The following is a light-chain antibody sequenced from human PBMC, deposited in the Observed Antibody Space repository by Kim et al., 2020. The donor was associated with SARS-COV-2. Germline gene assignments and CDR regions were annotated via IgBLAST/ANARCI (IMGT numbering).Light chain of an antibody. CDR3: QQYSSSPAT. V-gene: IGKV3-20*01. CDR1: QSVSSNY. Sequence: SPGERAPLSCRASQSVSSNYLAWYQQKPGQAPRLLIYGASSRATGIPDRFSGSGSVTDFTLTITRLEPEDFAVYYCQQYSSSPATFGQGTKVDIK. J-gene: IGKJ1*01. CDR2: GAS.